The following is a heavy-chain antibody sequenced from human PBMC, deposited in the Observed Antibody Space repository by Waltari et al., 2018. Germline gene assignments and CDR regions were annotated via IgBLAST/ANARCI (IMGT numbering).Heavy chain of an antibody. V-gene: IGHV4-34*10. D-gene: IGHD4-17*01. Sequence: QVQLQESGPGLVKPSETLSLTCAVSGYSISGYYWSWIRQPPGKGLEWIGYIHGSGGYNYLNPSLRSRVTLSVDTSKSQFSLKVSSVTAADTAVYYCARKGRMTTAGDNRFDVWGPGVLVTVSS. J-gene: IGHJ5*02. CDR2: IHGSGGY. CDR3: ARKGRMTTAGDNRFDV. CDR1: GYSISGYY.